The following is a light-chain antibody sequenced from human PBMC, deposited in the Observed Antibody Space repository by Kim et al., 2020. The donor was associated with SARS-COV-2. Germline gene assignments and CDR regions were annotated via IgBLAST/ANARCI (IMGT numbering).Light chain of an antibody. J-gene: IGKJ4*01. CDR1: QSVSSY. CDR3: QQRSTWPLT. CDR2: DAS. V-gene: IGKV3-11*01. Sequence: EVVLTQSPVTLSLSPGERATLSCRASQSVSSYLVWYQQKPGQAPRLLIYDASTRATGIPARFSASGSGTDFTLTISSLEPEDFAVYYCQQRSTWPLTFGGGTKLEI.